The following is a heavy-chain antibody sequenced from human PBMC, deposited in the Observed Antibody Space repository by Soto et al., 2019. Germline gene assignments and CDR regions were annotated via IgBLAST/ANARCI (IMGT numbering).Heavy chain of an antibody. D-gene: IGHD3-10*01. V-gene: IGHV4-59*01. J-gene: IGHJ2*01. CDR2: IYYTGST. CDR3: ARLNPDYYGSGSYTLLGYFDL. Sequence: SETLSLTCTVSGGSISSYYWSWIRQPPGKGLEWIGYIYYTGSTNYNPSLKSRVTISVDTSKNQFSLQLSSVTAADTAVYYCARLNPDYYGSGSYTLLGYFDLWGRGTLVTVS. CDR1: GGSISSYY.